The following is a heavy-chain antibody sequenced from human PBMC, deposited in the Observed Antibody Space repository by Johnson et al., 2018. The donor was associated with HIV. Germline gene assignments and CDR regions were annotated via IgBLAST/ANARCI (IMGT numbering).Heavy chain of an antibody. J-gene: IGHJ3*02. D-gene: IGHD3-10*01. Sequence: QVQLVESGGGVVQPGRSLRLSCAASGFTFSSYGMHWVRQAPGKGLEWVAVISYDGSKKYYAGSVKGRFTISRDNSKTTLYLQMNSLRAEDTAVYYCAKAPYGSGIRPGAFDIWGQGTMVTVSS. CDR2: ISYDGSKK. CDR3: AKAPYGSGIRPGAFDI. V-gene: IGHV3-30*18. CDR1: GFTFSSYG.